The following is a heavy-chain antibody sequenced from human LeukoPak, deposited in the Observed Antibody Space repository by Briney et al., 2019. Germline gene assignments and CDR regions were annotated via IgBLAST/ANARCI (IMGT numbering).Heavy chain of an antibody. V-gene: IGHV3-23*01. Sequence: GGSLRLPCAASGFTFSSYAMNWVRQAPGKGLEWVSTISNSGESTYYADSVKGRFTISRDNSKNTLFLQMNSLRAEDTAVYYCAKDSAKKYDDYWGQGTLVTVSS. CDR1: GFTFSSYA. CDR3: AKDSAKKYDDY. J-gene: IGHJ4*02. D-gene: IGHD2/OR15-2a*01. CDR2: ISNSGEST.